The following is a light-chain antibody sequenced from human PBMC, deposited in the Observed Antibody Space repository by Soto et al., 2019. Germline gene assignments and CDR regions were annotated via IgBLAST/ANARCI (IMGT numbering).Light chain of an antibody. J-gene: IGKJ1*01. Sequence: DIQMTQSPSTLSASVGDRVIITCRASHSINNRLAWYQQKPGKAPNLLIYDASTLESGVSSRFSGTGSETECTLTITDLQADDLATYFCHQYKTYSTFGQGTKVDIK. CDR2: DAS. CDR1: HSINNR. CDR3: HQYKTYST. V-gene: IGKV1-5*01.